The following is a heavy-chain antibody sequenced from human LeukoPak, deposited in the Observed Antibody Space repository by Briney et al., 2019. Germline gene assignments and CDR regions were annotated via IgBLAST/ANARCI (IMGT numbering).Heavy chain of an antibody. J-gene: IGHJ4*02. V-gene: IGHV1-24*01. D-gene: IGHD4-17*01. CDR3: ATGLPKENYGDYYFDY. Sequence: ASVKVSCKVSGYTLTELSMHWVRQAPGKGLEWMGGFDPEDGETIYAQKFQGRVTMTEDISTDTAYMELSSLRSEDTAVYYCATGLPKENYGDYYFDYWGQGTLVTVSS. CDR2: FDPEDGET. CDR1: GYTLTELS.